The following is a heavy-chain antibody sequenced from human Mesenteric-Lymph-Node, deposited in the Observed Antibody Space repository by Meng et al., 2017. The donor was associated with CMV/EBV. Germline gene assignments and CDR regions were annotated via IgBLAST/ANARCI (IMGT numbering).Heavy chain of an antibody. Sequence: ASVKVSCKASGYSFRDYYIHWVRQAPGQGPEWMGWINPNSGGTNYPQKFQGRVTMTRDTSISTAYMELSRLRSDDTAVYYCARETKYSSGWGDFYYYGMDVWGQGTTVTV. CDR1: GYSFRDYY. V-gene: IGHV1-2*02. CDR2: INPNSGGT. D-gene: IGHD6-19*01. J-gene: IGHJ6*02. CDR3: ARETKYSSGWGDFYYYGMDV.